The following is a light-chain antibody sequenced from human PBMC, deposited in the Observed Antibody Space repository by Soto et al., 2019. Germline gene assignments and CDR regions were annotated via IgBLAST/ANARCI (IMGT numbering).Light chain of an antibody. V-gene: IGLV2-11*01. Sequence: QSVLTQPRSVSASLGQSVSISCTGTSSDVGGYKFVSWYQQHPGKAPKLMIYDVSERPSGVPDRFSGSKSGNTASLTISGLRAEDEAEYSCCSYSGTYISYVFGTGTKLTAL. CDR3: CSYSGTYISYV. CDR1: SSDVGGYKF. J-gene: IGLJ1*01. CDR2: DVS.